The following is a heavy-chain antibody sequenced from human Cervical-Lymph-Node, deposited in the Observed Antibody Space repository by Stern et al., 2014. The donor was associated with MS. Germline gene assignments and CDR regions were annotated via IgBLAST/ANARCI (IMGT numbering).Heavy chain of an antibody. V-gene: IGHV3-21*01. Sequence: EVQLLESGGGLVKPGGSLRLSCAASGFTFSSYSMNWVRQAPGKGLEWASSISSSSSYIYYADSVKGRFTISRDNAKNSLYLQMNSLRAEDTAVYYCAAAAFGGVIVSYWGQGTLVTVSS. D-gene: IGHD3-16*02. CDR2: ISSSSSYI. J-gene: IGHJ4*02. CDR1: GFTFSSYS. CDR3: AAAAFGGVIVSY.